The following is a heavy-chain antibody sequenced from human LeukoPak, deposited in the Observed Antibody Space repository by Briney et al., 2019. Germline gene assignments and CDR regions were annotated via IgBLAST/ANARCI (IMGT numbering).Heavy chain of an antibody. CDR3: AKDLRGGDSL. CDR2: ISGSGGST. CDR1: VFTFSSYA. Sequence: QPGGSLKLSCAASVFTFSSYAMSWGRQAPGKGLEWVSAISGSGGSTYYADSVKGRFTISRYNSKNTLYLQMNSLRAEDTAVYYCAKDLRGGDSLWGQGTLVTVSS. V-gene: IGHV3-23*01. D-gene: IGHD2-21*01. J-gene: IGHJ4*02.